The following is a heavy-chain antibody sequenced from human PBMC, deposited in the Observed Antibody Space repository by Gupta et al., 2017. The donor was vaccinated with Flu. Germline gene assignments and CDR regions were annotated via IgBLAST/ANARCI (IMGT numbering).Heavy chain of an antibody. CDR2: IASDGSHK. CDR1: GFTFSSYG. CDR3: AKDGPWTASCPYYCYYMDV. V-gene: IGHV3-30*18. Sequence: QMQLVESGGGVVQFGTSLRLSCAASGFTFSSYGMHWVRQAPGKGLEWVAEIASDGSHKDYAECVRGRFTTSRDNYKNTLSLEMDSLRVEDKAVYYCAKDGPWTASCPYYCYYMDVWGKGTTVTVSS. D-gene: IGHD2-2*01. J-gene: IGHJ6*03.